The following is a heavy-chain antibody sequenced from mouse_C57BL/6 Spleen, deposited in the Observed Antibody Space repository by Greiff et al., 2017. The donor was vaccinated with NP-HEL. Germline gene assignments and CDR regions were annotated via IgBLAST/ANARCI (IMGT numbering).Heavy chain of an antibody. V-gene: IGHV5-16*01. CDR2: INYDGSST. J-gene: IGHJ1*03. CDR1: GFTFSDYY. Sequence: EVKLVESEGGLVQPGSSMKLSCTASGFTFSDYYMAWVRQVPEKGLEWVANINYDGSSTYYLDSLKSRFIISRDNAKNILYLQMSSLKSEDTATYYCAREGGGYFDVWGTGTTVTVSS. CDR3: AREGGGYFDV.